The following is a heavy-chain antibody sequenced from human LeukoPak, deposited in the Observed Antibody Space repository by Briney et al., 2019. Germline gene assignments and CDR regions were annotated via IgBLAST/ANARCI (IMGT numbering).Heavy chain of an antibody. D-gene: IGHD4-17*01. CDR2: ISAYNGNT. J-gene: IGHJ3*02. CDR1: GYTFITYG. CDR3: ARVNPPTVTGAFDI. V-gene: IGHV1-18*01. Sequence: ASVKVSCKASGYTFITYGISWVRQAPGQGLEWMGWISAYNGNTNYAQKLQGRVTVTTDTSTSTAYMELRSLRSDDTAVYYCARVNPPTVTGAFDIWGQGTMVTVSS.